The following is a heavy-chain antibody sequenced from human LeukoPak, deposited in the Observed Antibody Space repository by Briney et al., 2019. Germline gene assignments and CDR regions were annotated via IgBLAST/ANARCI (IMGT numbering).Heavy chain of an antibody. CDR1: GGSISSSSYY. J-gene: IGHJ6*03. Sequence: PSETLSLTCTVSGGSISSSSYYWGWIRQPPGKGLEWIGSIYYSGSTYYNPSLKSRVTISVDMSKNQFSLKLSSVTAADSAIYYCAREVAYYDGRGYTHYYMDVWGKGTTVTVSS. CDR2: IYYSGST. CDR3: AREVAYYDGRGYTHYYMDV. D-gene: IGHD3-22*01. V-gene: IGHV4-39*07.